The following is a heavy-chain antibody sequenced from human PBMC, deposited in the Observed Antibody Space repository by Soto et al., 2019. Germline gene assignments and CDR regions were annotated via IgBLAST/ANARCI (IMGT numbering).Heavy chain of an antibody. D-gene: IGHD3-16*01. CDR3: ARDSAVSSYYYYMDV. V-gene: IGHV1-18*01. Sequence: ASVKVSCKASGYTFTSYGISWVRQAPGQGLEWMGWISAYNGDTNYAQKLQGRVTMTTDTSTSTAYMELRSLRSDDTAVYYCARDSAVSSYYYYMDVRGKGTTVTVSS. CDR2: ISAYNGDT. CDR1: GYTFTSYG. J-gene: IGHJ6*03.